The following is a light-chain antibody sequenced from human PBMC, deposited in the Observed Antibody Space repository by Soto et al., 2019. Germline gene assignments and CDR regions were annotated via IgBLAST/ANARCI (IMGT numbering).Light chain of an antibody. Sequence: EIVLTQSPATLSLSPGEKATLSCRASQSVSNYLAWYQQKPGQAPRLLIYDASTRATGIPARFSGSGSGTDFTLTISSLEPEDFAVYYCQLYGSSLVTFGQGTKVDIK. J-gene: IGKJ2*01. CDR1: QSVSNY. CDR2: DAS. CDR3: QLYGSSLVT. V-gene: IGKV3-11*01.